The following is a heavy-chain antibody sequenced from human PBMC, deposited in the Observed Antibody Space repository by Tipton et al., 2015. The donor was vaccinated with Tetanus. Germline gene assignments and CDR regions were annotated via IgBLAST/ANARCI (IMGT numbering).Heavy chain of an antibody. CDR3: ARGGXCVGXXXAXXSPXXXX. CDR2: IYYNGST. D-gene: IGHD2-21*01. CDR1: GGSISYYY. V-gene: IGHV4-59*01. J-gene: IGHJ2*01. Sequence: LRLSCSVSGGSISYYYWSWIRQSPGKGLEWIGHIYYNGSTKYNPSLKSRVTVSLDTSKKHFSLRLSSVTAADTAVYYCARGGXCVGXXXAXXSPXXXXWXXGXLVXXS.